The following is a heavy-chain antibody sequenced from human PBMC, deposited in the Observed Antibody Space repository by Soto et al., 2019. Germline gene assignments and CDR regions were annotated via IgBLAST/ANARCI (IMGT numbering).Heavy chain of an antibody. CDR2: ISSSSSYI. V-gene: IGHV3-21*01. CDR3: ARGLGSGWKDYYYYGMDV. J-gene: IGHJ6*02. Sequence: GGSLRLSCAASGFTFSSYSMNWVRQAPGKGLEWVSSISSSSSYIYYADSVKGRFTISRDNAKNSLYLQMNSLRAEDTAVYYCARGLGSGWKDYYYYGMDVWGQGTTVTVSS. D-gene: IGHD6-19*01. CDR1: GFTFSSYS.